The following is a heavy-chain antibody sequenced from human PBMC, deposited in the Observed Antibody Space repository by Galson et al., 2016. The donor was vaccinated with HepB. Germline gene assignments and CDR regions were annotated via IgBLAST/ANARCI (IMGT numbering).Heavy chain of an antibody. V-gene: IGHV3-21*01. Sequence: SLRLSCAASGFTFSIYSMTWVRQAPGKWLEWVLTIQVSSSTSYYADSLKGRFTISRDDAKNSLYLQMNSLRPEDTAVYYCARDNTGWSRDNWGQGTLVTVSS. J-gene: IGHJ4*02. D-gene: IGHD6-19*01. CDR2: IQVSSSTS. CDR3: ARDNTGWSRDN. CDR1: GFTFSIYS.